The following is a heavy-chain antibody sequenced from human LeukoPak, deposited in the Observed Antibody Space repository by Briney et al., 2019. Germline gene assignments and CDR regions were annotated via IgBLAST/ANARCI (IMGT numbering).Heavy chain of an antibody. CDR1: GFTVSSNY. V-gene: IGHV3-53*01. J-gene: IGHJ4*02. CDR3: ARELRCFDSYLIDY. D-gene: IGHD3-9*01. Sequence: GGSLRLSCAASGFTVSSNYMSWVRQAPGKGLEGVSVIYSGGSTYYADSVKGRFTISRDNSKNALYLQMNSLRAEDTAVYYCARELRCFDSYLIDYWGQGTLVTVSS. CDR2: IYSGGST.